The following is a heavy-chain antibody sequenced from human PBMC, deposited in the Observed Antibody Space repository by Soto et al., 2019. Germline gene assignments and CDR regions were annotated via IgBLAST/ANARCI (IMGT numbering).Heavy chain of an antibody. CDR1: GFSVSSNY. V-gene: IGHV3-53*01. J-gene: IGHJ5*02. CDR3: ARHRHPRGTVGATSPLDP. Sequence: SLRLSCAISGFSVSSNYLSWVRQAPGKGLEWVSVHYSGGSTYYADSVQGRFTIPRDKSNNTLYLQMRRVRAEDTAVYFCARHRHPRGTVGATSPLDPWGQGTQVTVS. D-gene: IGHD1-26*01. CDR2: HYSGGST.